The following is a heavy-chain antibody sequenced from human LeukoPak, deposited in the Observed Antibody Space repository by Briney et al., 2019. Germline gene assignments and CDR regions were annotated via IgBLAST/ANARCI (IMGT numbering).Heavy chain of an antibody. CDR1: GGSFSGYY. V-gene: IGHV4-34*01. CDR3: ARRTLRGWKPYYFDY. Sequence: SETLSLTCAVYGGSFSGYYWSWIRQPPGKGLEWIGEINHSGSTNYNPPLKSRVTISVDTSKNQFSLKLSSVTAADTAVYYCARRTLRGWKPYYFDYWGQGTLVTVSS. J-gene: IGHJ4*02. D-gene: IGHD6-19*01. CDR2: INHSGST.